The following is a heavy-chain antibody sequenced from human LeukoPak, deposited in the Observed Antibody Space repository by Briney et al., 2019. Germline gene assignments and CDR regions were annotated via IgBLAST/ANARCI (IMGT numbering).Heavy chain of an antibody. CDR1: GFTFSRYS. Sequence: GGSLRLSCAASGFTFSRYSMNWVRQAPGKGLEWASSISTGSTYINYADSVKGRFTISRDNSKNTLYLQMNSLRAEDTAVYYCAKARGTVVPPFDYWGQGTLATVSS. J-gene: IGHJ4*02. CDR2: ISTGSTYI. CDR3: AKARGTVVPPFDY. D-gene: IGHD3-22*01. V-gene: IGHV3-21*04.